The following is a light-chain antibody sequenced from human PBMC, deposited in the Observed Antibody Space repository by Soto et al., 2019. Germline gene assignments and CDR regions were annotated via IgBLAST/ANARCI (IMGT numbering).Light chain of an antibody. CDR2: EVS. CDR3: SSYTSTNTQV. Sequence: QSVLAQPASVSGSPGQSITISCTGTSSDVGAYKYVSWYQQHPGKAPKLMIYEVSNRPSGVSNRFSGSKSGNTASVTISGLQAEDEADYYCSSYTSTNTQVFGTGIKVTVL. CDR1: SSDVGAYKY. V-gene: IGLV2-14*01. J-gene: IGLJ1*01.